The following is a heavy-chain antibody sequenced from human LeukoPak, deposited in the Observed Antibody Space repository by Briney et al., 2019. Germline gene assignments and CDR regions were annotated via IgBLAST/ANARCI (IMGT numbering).Heavy chain of an antibody. D-gene: IGHD2-21*02. V-gene: IGHV4-59*08. Sequence: SETLSLTCTVSGGSISSYYWSWIRQPPGKGLEWIGYIYYSGSTNYNPSLKSRVTISVDTSKNQFSLKLSSVTAADTAVYYCARQREYCGGDCYPSWFDPWGQGTLVTVSS. CDR3: ARQREYCGGDCYPSWFDP. CDR2: IYYSGST. J-gene: IGHJ5*02. CDR1: GGSISSYY.